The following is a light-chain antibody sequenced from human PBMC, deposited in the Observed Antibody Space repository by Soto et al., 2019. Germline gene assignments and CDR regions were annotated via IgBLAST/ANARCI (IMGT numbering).Light chain of an antibody. Sequence: EIVLTQSPGTLSLSPGERATLSCRASQSVSSSYLACYQKKPGQAPRLLIYGASSRATGIPDRFSGSGSGTDFTLTISRLEPEDFAVYYCQQYGSSPHTFGQGTKLEIK. CDR2: GAS. V-gene: IGKV3-20*01. CDR1: QSVSSSY. J-gene: IGKJ2*01. CDR3: QQYGSSPHT.